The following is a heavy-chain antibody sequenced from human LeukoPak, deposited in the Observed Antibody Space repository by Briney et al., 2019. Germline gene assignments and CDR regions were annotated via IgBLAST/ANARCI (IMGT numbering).Heavy chain of an antibody. J-gene: IGHJ4*02. D-gene: IGHD1-1*01. V-gene: IGHV3-23*01. CDR1: GFTFSSYA. Sequence: AGGSLRLSCAASGFTFSSYAMSWVRQAPGKGLEWVSAISGSGGSTYYADSVKGRFTISRDNSKNSLYLQMNSLRAEDTAVYYCARPGNGVDYWGQGTLVTVSS. CDR2: ISGSGGST. CDR3: ARPGNGVDY.